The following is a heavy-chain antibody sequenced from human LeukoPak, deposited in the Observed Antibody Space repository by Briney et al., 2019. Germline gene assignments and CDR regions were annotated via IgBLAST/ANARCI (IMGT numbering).Heavy chain of an antibody. CDR2: MNPNSGNT. CDR3: ARARSSWYDFDY. J-gene: IGHJ4*02. V-gene: IGHV1-8*01. CDR1: GYTFTSYD. D-gene: IGHD6-13*01. Sequence: ASVKVSCKASGYTFTSYDINWVRQATGQGLEWMGWMNPNSGNTGYAQKFQGRVTMTRNTSISTAYMELGSLRSEDTAVYYCARARSSWYDFDYWGQGTLVTVSS.